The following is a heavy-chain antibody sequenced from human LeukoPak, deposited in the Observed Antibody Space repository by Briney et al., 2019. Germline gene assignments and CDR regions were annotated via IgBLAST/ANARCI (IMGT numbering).Heavy chain of an antibody. Sequence: SETLSLTCTVSGDSINSGSYYWGWIRQPPGKGLEWIGSISCRGTPSYNPSLRSRVTMSVDTSKNQFSLNLKSVTAADTAVFYCARTTLLWYFDNWGPGALVAVSS. V-gene: IGHV4-39*01. CDR3: ARTTLLWYFDN. CDR2: ISCRGTP. J-gene: IGHJ4*01. D-gene: IGHD1-14*01. CDR1: GDSINSGSYY.